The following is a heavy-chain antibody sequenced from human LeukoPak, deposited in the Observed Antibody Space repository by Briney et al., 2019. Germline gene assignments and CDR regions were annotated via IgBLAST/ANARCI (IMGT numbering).Heavy chain of an antibody. D-gene: IGHD2-2*01. CDR2: IYYSGST. CDR1: GGSISSSSYY. V-gene: IGHV4-39*01. CDR3: ARRPAAIDAFDI. J-gene: IGHJ3*02. Sequence: SETLSLTCTVSGGSISSSSYYWGWIRQPPGKGLEWIGSIYYSGSTYYNPSLKSRVTISVDTSKNQFSLKLSSVTAADTAVYYCARRPAAIDAFDIWGQGTMVTVSS.